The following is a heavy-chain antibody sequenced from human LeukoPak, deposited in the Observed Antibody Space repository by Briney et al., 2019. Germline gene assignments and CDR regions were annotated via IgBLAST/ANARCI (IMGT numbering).Heavy chain of an antibody. D-gene: IGHD3-22*01. Sequence: PSGTLSLTCAVSGGSITSDNWWTWVRQSPGKGLEWIGQIYHSGSTNYDPSLKSRVTISVDKSKNHFSLKLSSVTAADTAIYYCARDLVDSGGYHFDSWGQGTLVTVSS. V-gene: IGHV4-4*02. CDR1: GGSITSDNW. J-gene: IGHJ4*02. CDR3: ARDLVDSGGYHFDS. CDR2: IYHSGST.